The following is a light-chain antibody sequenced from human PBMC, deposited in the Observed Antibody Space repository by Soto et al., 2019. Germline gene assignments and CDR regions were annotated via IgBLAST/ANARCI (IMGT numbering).Light chain of an antibody. CDR3: AAWDDNLNGPV. Sequence: QSVLTQPPSASGTPGQRVTISCSGTSSNIGSNRVNWCQQLPGTAPKLLIYSNNQRPSGVPDRFSASKSGTSASLAISGLQSEDESDYYCAAWDDNLNGPVFGGGTKVTVL. CDR1: SSNIGSNR. J-gene: IGLJ3*02. CDR2: SNN. V-gene: IGLV1-44*01.